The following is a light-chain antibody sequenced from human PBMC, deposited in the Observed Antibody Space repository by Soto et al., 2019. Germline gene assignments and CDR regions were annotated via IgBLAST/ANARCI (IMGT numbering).Light chain of an antibody. Sequence: DIQMTQSPSSLSASVGDRVTITCRASQSISGYLNWYQQKAGKAPKSLIYAASILQAGVPSRFSGSGSGTDFTLTISSLPPEDFATYYCQQTYNTPLTFGGGTKVEIK. V-gene: IGKV1-39*01. J-gene: IGKJ4*01. CDR3: QQTYNTPLT. CDR1: QSISGY. CDR2: AAS.